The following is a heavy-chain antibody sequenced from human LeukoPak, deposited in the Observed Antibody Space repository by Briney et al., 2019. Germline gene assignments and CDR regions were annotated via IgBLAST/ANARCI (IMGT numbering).Heavy chain of an antibody. CDR3: ARLLGYYYGMDV. CDR2: ISGSGGST. Sequence: GGSLRLSCAASGFTFSSYAMSWVRQAPGKGLEWVSAISGSGGSTYYADSVKGRFTISRDNSKNTLYLQMNSLRAEDTVVYYCARLLGYYYGMDVWGQGTTVTVSS. J-gene: IGHJ6*02. V-gene: IGHV3-23*01. D-gene: IGHD1-26*01. CDR1: GFTFSSYA.